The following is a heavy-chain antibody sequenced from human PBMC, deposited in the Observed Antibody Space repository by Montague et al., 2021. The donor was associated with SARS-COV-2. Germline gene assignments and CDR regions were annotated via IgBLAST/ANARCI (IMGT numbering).Heavy chain of an antibody. CDR2: IYWGDEK. V-gene: IGHV2-5*02. D-gene: IGHD3-10*01. Sequence: PALVKPTQTLTLTCTFSGFSITTSTMGVGWIRQPPGKALEWLALIYWGDEKRFSPSLKSRLTITTDTFKDQVVLRMTNMDPVDTATYYCVHYASGSYYFHYWGQGTLVTVSS. CDR3: VHYASGSYYFHY. J-gene: IGHJ4*02. CDR1: GFSITTSTMG.